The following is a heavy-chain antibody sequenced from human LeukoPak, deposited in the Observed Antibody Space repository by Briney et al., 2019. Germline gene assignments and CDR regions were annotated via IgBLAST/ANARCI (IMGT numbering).Heavy chain of an antibody. CDR2: IYHSGST. D-gene: IGHD6-13*01. V-gene: IGHV4-38-2*02. J-gene: IGHJ5*01. CDR3: THWGSSWYDF. Sequence: SETLSLTCTVSGYSISSGYYWGWIRQPPGQGLEWIGSIYHSGSTYYNPSLKSRVTISEDTSKNQFSLKLSSVTAADTAVYYCTHWGSSWYDFWGQGTLVTVSS. CDR1: GYSISSGYY.